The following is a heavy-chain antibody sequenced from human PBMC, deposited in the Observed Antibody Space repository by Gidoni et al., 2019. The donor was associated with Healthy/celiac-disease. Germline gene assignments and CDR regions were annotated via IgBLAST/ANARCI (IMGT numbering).Heavy chain of an antibody. J-gene: IGHJ6*02. V-gene: IGHV2-70*15. Sequence: QVTLRESGPALVKPTQTLTLTCTFSRFSLSTSGMCVSWIRQPPGKALEWLARIDWDDDKYYSTSLKTRLTISKDTSKNQVVLTMTNMDPVDTATYYCARLPLGHYGMDVWGQGTTVTVSS. CDR3: ARLPLGHYGMDV. CDR1: RFSLSTSGMC. CDR2: IDWDDDK.